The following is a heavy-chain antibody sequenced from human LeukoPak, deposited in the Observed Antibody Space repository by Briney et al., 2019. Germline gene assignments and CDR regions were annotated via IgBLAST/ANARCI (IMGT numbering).Heavy chain of an antibody. V-gene: IGHV3-30*02. CDR3: AKVFCSGGSCHAGFYFDY. J-gene: IGHJ4*02. CDR1: GFTFSSYG. CDR2: IRYDGSNK. Sequence: GGSLRLSCAASGFTFSSYGVHWVRQAPGKGLEWVAFIRYDGSNKYYADSVRGRFTISRDNSKNTLYLQMNSLRAEDTAVYYCAKVFCSGGSCHAGFYFDYWGQGTLVTVSS. D-gene: IGHD2-15*01.